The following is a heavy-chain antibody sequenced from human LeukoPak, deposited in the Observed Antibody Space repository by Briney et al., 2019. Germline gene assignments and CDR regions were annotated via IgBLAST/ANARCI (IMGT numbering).Heavy chain of an antibody. V-gene: IGHV4-39*01. D-gene: IGHD2/OR15-2a*01. J-gene: IGHJ4*02. CDR3: ARLIETYFDY. CDR1: GGSVSSSSYY. Sequence: SETLSLTCTVSGGSVSSSSYYWGWIRQPPGKGLEWIGGIYYSGSTYYNPSLKSRVTISVDTSKNQFSLKLSSVTAADTAVYYCARLIETYFDYWGQGTLVTVSS. CDR2: IYYSGST.